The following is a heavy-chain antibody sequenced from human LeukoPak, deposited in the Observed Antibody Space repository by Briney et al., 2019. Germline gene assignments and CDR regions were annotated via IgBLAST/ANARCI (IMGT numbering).Heavy chain of an antibody. D-gene: IGHD4-17*01. CDR3: ARDDYGDYWYFDL. V-gene: IGHV1-2*02. CDR1: GYTFTGYY. CDR2: INPNSGGT. J-gene: IGHJ2*01. Sequence: GASVKVSCKASGYTFTGYYMHWVRQAPGQGLEWMGWINPNSGGTNYAQKFQRRVTMTRDTSISTAYMELSRLRSDDTAVYYCARDDYGDYWYFDLWGRGTLVTVSS.